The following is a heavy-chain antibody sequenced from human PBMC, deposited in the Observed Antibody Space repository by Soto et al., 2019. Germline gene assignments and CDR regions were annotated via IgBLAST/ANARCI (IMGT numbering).Heavy chain of an antibody. CDR3: TTDRGSSWDRFHS. V-gene: IGHV3-15*07. Sequence: EVQLVESGGGLVKPGGSLRISCAASGLAFRDAWMNWVRQAPGKGLGWVGRIKGITDGGTTDYAAPVKGRFTISRDDSKNTLFLQMNSLKTEYTGVYDCTTDRGSSWDRFHSWGQGTLVTVSS. CDR1: GLAFRDAW. CDR2: IKGITDGGTT. D-gene: IGHD6-13*01. J-gene: IGHJ4*02.